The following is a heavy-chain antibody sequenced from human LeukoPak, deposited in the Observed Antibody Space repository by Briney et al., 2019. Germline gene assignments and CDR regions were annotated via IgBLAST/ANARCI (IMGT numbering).Heavy chain of an antibody. Sequence: PSQTLSLTCTVSGGSISGGDYYWSWIRQPPGKGLEWIGYIYYSGSTYYNPSLKSRVTISVDTSKNQFSLKLSSVTAADTAVYYCASSYGSGTPYYFDYWGQGTLVTVSS. CDR3: ASSYGSGTPYYFDY. V-gene: IGHV4-30-4*01. CDR2: IYYSGST. CDR1: GGSISGGDYY. J-gene: IGHJ4*02. D-gene: IGHD3-10*01.